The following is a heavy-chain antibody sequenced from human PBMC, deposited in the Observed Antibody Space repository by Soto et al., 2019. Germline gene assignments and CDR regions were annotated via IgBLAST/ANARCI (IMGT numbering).Heavy chain of an antibody. CDR1: GGSISSYY. CDR3: AKQPVPTRLWHFDF. Sequence: SETLSLTCTVSGGSISSYYWSWIRQPPGKGLEWIGYIYYSGSTNYNPSLKSRVTISVDTSKNQFSLKLSSVTAADTAVYYCAKQPVPTRLWHFDFWGQGALVTVSS. D-gene: IGHD5-12*01. V-gene: IGHV4-59*08. CDR2: IYYSGST. J-gene: IGHJ4*02.